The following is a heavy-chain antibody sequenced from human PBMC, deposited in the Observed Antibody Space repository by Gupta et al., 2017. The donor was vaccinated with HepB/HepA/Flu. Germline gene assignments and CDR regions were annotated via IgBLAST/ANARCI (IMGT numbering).Heavy chain of an antibody. J-gene: IGHJ4*02. Sequence: QVQLVQSGAEVKKPGASVKVSCKASGYPFTGYYMPWVRQAPGQGLEGMGWINPNSGSTNYAQKFQGRVTMTRETSISTAYRELSRLRSDDTAVYYCARARVITFGGVIDYWGQGTLVTVSS. D-gene: IGHD3-16*01. CDR1: GYPFTGYY. CDR2: INPNSGST. CDR3: ARARVITFGGVIDY. V-gene: IGHV1-2*02.